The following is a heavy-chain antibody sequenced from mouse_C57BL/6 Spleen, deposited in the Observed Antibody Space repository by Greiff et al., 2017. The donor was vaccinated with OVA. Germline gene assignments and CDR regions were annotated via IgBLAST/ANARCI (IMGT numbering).Heavy chain of an antibody. CDR3: ARATGTSDWYFDV. D-gene: IGHD4-1*02. J-gene: IGHJ1*03. CDR2: IYPGDGDT. V-gene: IGHV1-80*01. Sequence: SGAELVKPGASVKISCKASGYAFSSYWMNWVKQRPGKGLEWIGQIYPGDGDTNYNGKFKGKATLTADKSSSTAYMQLSSLTSEDSAVYFCARATGTSDWYFDVWGTGTTVTVSS. CDR1: GYAFSSYW.